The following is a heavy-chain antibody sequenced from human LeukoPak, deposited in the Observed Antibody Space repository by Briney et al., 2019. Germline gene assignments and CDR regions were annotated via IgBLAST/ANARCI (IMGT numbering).Heavy chain of an antibody. D-gene: IGHD3-10*01. CDR2: ISSTSSTV. V-gene: IGHV3-48*01. CDR1: GFTFSSYS. Sequence: QPGGSLRLSCAVSGFTFSSYSMTWVRQAPGKGLEWVSYISSTSSTVYYADSVKGRFTISRDNVKNTLYLQMNSLRAEDTAVYYCAKGMVRGVDYLDYRGQGTLVTVSS. J-gene: IGHJ4*02. CDR3: AKGMVRGVDYLDY.